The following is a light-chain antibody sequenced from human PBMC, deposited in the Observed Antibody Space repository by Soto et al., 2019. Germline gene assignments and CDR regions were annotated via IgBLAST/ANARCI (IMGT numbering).Light chain of an antibody. J-gene: IGKJ1*01. CDR3: QKYNSALQT. Sequence: DIQMTQSPSSLSAYVGERVTITCRASQGISNYLAWYQQKPGKVPKLLIYAASTLQSGVPSRFSGSGSGTDFTLTISCLQPEDVATYYCQKYNSALQTFGQGAKVDIK. CDR2: AAS. CDR1: QGISNY. V-gene: IGKV1-27*01.